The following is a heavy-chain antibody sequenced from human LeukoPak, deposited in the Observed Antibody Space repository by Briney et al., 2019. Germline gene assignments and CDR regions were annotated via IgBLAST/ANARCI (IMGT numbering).Heavy chain of an antibody. CDR1: GGTFSSYA. V-gene: IGHV1-69*13. CDR2: IIPIFVTA. Sequence: GASVKISCTASGGTFSSYAISWVRQAPGQGLEWMGGIIPIFVTANYAQKFQGRVTITADESTSTAYMELSSLRSEDTAVYYCARKVLGYCSSTSCYHNAFDIWGQGTMVTVSS. D-gene: IGHD2-2*01. CDR3: ARKVLGYCSSTSCYHNAFDI. J-gene: IGHJ3*02.